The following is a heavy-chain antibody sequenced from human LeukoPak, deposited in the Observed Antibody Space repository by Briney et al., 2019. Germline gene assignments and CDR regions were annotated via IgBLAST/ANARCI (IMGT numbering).Heavy chain of an antibody. CDR3: ARDEDGYFDY. Sequence: PGGSLRLSCAASGFTFSSYSMNWVRQAPGKGLEWVSYISSSSTIYYADSVKGRFTISRDNAKNSLYLQMNSLRAEDTAVYYCARDEDGYFDYWGQGTLVTVSS. D-gene: IGHD2-15*01. CDR1: GFTFSSYS. J-gene: IGHJ4*02. CDR2: ISSSSTI. V-gene: IGHV3-48*04.